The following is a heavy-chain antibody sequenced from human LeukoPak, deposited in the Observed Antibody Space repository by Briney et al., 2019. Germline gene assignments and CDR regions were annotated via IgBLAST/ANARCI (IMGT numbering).Heavy chain of an antibody. J-gene: IGHJ4*02. CDR1: GFTFSSYA. Sequence: GGSLRLSCAASGFTFSSYAMSWVRQAPGKGLEWVSAISGSGGSTYYADSVKGRFTISRDNSKNSLYLQMNSLRAEDTAVYYCARIGIAAADFDYWGQGTLVTVSS. CDR2: ISGSGGST. D-gene: IGHD6-13*01. V-gene: IGHV3-23*01. CDR3: ARIGIAAADFDY.